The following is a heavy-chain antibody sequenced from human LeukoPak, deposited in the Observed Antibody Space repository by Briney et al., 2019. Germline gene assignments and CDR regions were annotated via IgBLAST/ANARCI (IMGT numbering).Heavy chain of an antibody. CDR1: GYSFTNYW. D-gene: IGHD1-1*01. V-gene: IGHV5-51*01. Sequence: GESLKISCKASGYSFTNYWIGWVRQMPGKGLEWMGIILPGDSDIRYSPSFQGQVTISADKSISTAYLQWSSLKASDTAMYYCARSTKLDYWGQGTVVTVSS. J-gene: IGHJ4*02. CDR2: ILPGDSDI. CDR3: ARSTKLDY.